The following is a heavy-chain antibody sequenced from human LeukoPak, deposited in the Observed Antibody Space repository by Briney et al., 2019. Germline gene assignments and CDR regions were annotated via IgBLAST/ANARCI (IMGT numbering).Heavy chain of an antibody. Sequence: GGSLRLSCAASGFTVSSNYMSWIRQAPGKGLEWVSVIYSGGSTYYADSAKGRFTISRDNSTNTLYLQMNSLRAEDTAVYYCARVGYSYGYYWGQGTLVTVSS. CDR1: GFTVSSNY. V-gene: IGHV3-66*01. CDR3: ARVGYSYGYY. CDR2: IYSGGST. J-gene: IGHJ4*02. D-gene: IGHD5-18*01.